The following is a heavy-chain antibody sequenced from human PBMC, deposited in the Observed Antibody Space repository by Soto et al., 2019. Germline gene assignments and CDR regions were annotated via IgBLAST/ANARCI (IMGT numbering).Heavy chain of an antibody. V-gene: IGHV3-66*01. Sequence: EVQLVESGGGLVQPGGSLRLSCAASGFTVSSNYMSWVRQAPGKGLEWVSVIYSGGSTYYADSVKGRFTISRDNSKNTLDLQMNSLRAEDTAVYYCARSRRRIIGYYYYGMDVWGQGTTVTVSS. CDR3: ARSRRRIIGYYYYGMDV. CDR2: IYSGGST. D-gene: IGHD2-15*01. CDR1: GFTVSSNY. J-gene: IGHJ6*02.